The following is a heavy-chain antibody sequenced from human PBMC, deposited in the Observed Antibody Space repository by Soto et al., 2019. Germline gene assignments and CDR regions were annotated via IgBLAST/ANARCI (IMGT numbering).Heavy chain of an antibody. CDR3: ARGGSVVVPALIWFDP. Sequence: QVQLVQSGAEVKKPGSSVKVSCKASGCTFSSYAISWARQAPGQGLEWMGGIIPIVGTANYAQKLQGRVTITADESTSTAYMELRSVRSEDTAVYYCARGGSVVVPALIWFDPWGQGTLVTVSS. V-gene: IGHV1-69*01. CDR2: IIPIVGTA. J-gene: IGHJ5*02. CDR1: GCTFSSYA. D-gene: IGHD2-2*01.